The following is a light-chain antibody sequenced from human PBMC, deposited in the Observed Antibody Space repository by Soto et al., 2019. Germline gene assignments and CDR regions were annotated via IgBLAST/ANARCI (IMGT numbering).Light chain of an antibody. CDR2: TAS. J-gene: IGKJ4*01. CDR3: QEYKNAPLT. V-gene: IGKV1-27*01. Sequence: DIQMTQSPSSLSASVGDRVTITCRASQGISNYLAWYQQKPGKVPKLLIYTASTLRSGVPSRFSGSGSGTDFSLTISSLQPEDVATYYCQEYKNAPLTFGGGTKVDIK. CDR1: QGISNY.